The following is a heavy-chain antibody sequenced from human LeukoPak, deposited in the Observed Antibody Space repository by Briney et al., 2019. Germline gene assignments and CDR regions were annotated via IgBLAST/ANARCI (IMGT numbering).Heavy chain of an antibody. J-gene: IGHJ3*02. CDR3: ARSPSYGDAPYDAFDT. CDR1: GGSISSGGYY. V-gene: IGHV4-31*03. Sequence: PSQTLSLTCTVSGGSISSGGYYWSWIRQHPGKGLEWIGYIYYSGSTYYNPSLKSRVTISVDTSKNQFSLKLSSVTAADTAVYYCARSPSYGDAPYDAFDTWGQGTMVTVSS. D-gene: IGHD4-17*01. CDR2: IYYSGST.